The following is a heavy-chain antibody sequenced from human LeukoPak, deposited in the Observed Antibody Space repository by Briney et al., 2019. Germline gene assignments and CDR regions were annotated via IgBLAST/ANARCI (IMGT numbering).Heavy chain of an antibody. CDR3: ARQSTWGRFDY. J-gene: IGHJ4*02. V-gene: IGHV4-59*01. CDR2: IYYSGST. D-gene: IGHD2-2*01. Sequence: PSETLSLTCAVSGGSMSSYYWSWIRQPPGKGLVWIGYIYYSGSTNYNPSLKSRLTISVDTSKNLFSLKLGSVTAADTAVYYCARQSTWGRFDYWGQGTLVTVSS. CDR1: GGSMSSYY.